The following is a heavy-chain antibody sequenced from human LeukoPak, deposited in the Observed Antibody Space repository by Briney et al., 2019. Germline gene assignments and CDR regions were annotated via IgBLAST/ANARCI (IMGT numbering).Heavy chain of an antibody. CDR3: ARVRPTYYYGSGDLYFFDY. J-gene: IGHJ4*02. D-gene: IGHD3-10*01. CDR2: ISSNSSTI. V-gene: IGHV3-11*01. CDR1: GFTFSDYY. Sequence: GGSLRLSCAASGFTFSDYYMSWIRQAPGKGLEWVSYISSNSSTIYYADSVKGRFTISRDNDKNSLNLQMNSLRAEDTAVYYCARVRPTYYYGSGDLYFFDYWGQGTLVTVSS.